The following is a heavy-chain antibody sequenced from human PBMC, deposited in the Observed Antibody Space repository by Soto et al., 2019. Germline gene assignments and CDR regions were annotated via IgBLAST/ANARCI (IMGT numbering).Heavy chain of an antibody. CDR3: ARGMAVTTTSVADYYYMDV. V-gene: IGHV1-46*01. CDR1: GYTFTNYS. Sequence: QVQLVQSGAEVKKPGASVKVSCKTSGYTFTNYSMYWVRQAPGQGLEWMGIINPSGDTTAYAQKFQGRVSMTSDTSTSTVYMELNSLRSEDTALYYCARGMAVTTTSVADYYYMDVWGKGTTVTVSS. J-gene: IGHJ6*03. D-gene: IGHD6-19*01. CDR2: INPSGDTT.